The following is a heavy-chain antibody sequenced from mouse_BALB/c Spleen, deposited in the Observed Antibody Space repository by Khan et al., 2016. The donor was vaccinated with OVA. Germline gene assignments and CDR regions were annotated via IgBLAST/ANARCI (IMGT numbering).Heavy chain of an antibody. J-gene: IGHJ4*01. CDR1: GFSLSSNG. D-gene: IGHD1-1*01. CDR2: IWGDGST. CDR3: AKFTPDYYSMDY. Sequence: VQLQESGPGLVAPSQSLSITCTVSGFSLSSNGVSWVRQPPGKGLEWLGVIWGDGSTNYHSTLKSRLIISKDNSKSQVFLKLNSLQTDDTATYYCAKFTPDYYSMDYWGQGTPVTVSS. V-gene: IGHV2-3*01.